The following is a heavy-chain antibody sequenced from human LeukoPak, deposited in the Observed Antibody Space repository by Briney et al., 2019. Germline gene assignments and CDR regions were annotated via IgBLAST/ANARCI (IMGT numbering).Heavy chain of an antibody. V-gene: IGHV6-1*01. J-gene: IGHJ3*02. Sequence: SQTLSLTCAISGDSVSSNSAAWNWIRQSPSRGLEWLGRTYYRSKWYNDYAVSVKSRITINPDTSKNQFSLQLNSVTPEDTAVYYCARGDSSSHIVGSAFDIWGQGTMVTVSS. CDR1: GDSVSSNSAA. CDR2: TYYRSKWYN. CDR3: ARGDSSSHIVGSAFDI. D-gene: IGHD6-13*01.